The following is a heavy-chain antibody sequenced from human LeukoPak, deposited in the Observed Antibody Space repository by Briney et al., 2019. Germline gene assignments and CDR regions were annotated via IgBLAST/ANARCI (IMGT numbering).Heavy chain of an antibody. D-gene: IGHD2/OR15-2a*01. CDR3: ARGRGRSSKLRLLLYGMDV. CDR2: IYYSGST. J-gene: IGHJ6*02. Sequence: SETLSLTCTVSGGSISSYYWSWIRQPPGKGLEWIGYIYYSGSTNYNPSLKSRVTISVDTSKNQFSLKLSSVTAADTAVYYCARGRGRSSKLRLLLYGMDVWGQGTTVTVSS. V-gene: IGHV4-59*12. CDR1: GGSISSYY.